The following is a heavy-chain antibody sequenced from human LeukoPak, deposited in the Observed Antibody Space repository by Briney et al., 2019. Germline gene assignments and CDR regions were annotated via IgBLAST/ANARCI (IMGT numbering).Heavy chain of an antibody. Sequence: PGGSLRLSCVVSGFTFNRCWMNWVRQAPGKGLEWVAGISYDESEKFYADSVKGRFTISRDNSNNMVHLQMSSLRAEDTAVYSCAKGTSGSSFSAGNYWGQGTLVTVSS. CDR3: AKGTSGSSFSAGNY. V-gene: IGHV3-30*18. CDR2: ISYDESEK. D-gene: IGHD1-26*01. J-gene: IGHJ4*02. CDR1: GFTFNRCW.